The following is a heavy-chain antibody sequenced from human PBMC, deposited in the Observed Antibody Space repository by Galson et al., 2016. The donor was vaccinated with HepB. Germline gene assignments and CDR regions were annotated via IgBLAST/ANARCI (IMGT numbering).Heavy chain of an antibody. CDR3: AKPLFSSPWNALDV. Sequence: LRLSCAASGFTFINYAVTWVRQGPEKGLECVSSISGSGAIAYYADSGRGRFITSRDNSKDTLYLPLFSLRGDDTPQYYCAKPLFSSPWNALDVWGQGTTVTVSS. D-gene: IGHD1-1*01. CDR2: ISGSGAIA. V-gene: IGHV3-23*01. J-gene: IGHJ6*02. CDR1: GFTFINYA.